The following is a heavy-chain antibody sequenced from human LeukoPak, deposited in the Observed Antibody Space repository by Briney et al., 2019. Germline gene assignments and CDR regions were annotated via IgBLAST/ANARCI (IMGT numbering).Heavy chain of an antibody. J-gene: IGHJ6*03. CDR2: INSDDSST. CDR3: SRSSSRNFGVVIKSYYYYMDV. V-gene: IGHV3-74*01. Sequence: PGGSLRLSCAASAFTFSSHWMYWVRQAPGKGLVYISRINSDDSSTSYADSVKGRFTISRDNSKNTLYLQMNSLKTEDTAVYYCSRSSSRNFGVVIKSYYYYMDVWGKGTTVTVSS. D-gene: IGHD3-3*01. CDR1: AFTFSSHW.